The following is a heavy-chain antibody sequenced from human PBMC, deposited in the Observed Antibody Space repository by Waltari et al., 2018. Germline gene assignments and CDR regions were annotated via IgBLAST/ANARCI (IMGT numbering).Heavy chain of an antibody. V-gene: IGHV1-18*04. CDR1: GYTFTNYG. CDR2: ISAYMGQT. D-gene: IGHD3-10*01. CDR3: ARGTDYHFDY. Sequence: QVQLVQSGAEVKNTGDSVKVSCKASGYTFTNYGVSWVRQAPGQGLEWIGWISAYMGQTYYSQNLHGGVTMTTDTSTSTAYMDLRSLRSDDTAVYYCARGTDYHFDYWGQGTLVTVSS. J-gene: IGHJ4*02.